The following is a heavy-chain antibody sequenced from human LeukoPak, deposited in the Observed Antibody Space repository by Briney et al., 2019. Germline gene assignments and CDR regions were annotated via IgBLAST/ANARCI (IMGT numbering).Heavy chain of an antibody. Sequence: SETLSLTCPVSGGSISSYYWSWIRQPPGKGLEWIGYIYYSGSTNYNPSLKSRVTISVDTSKNQFSLKLSSVTAADTAVYYCARDDYDFWSGLYYMDVWGKGTTVTVSS. CDR2: IYYSGST. V-gene: IGHV4-59*01. CDR1: GGSISSYY. J-gene: IGHJ6*03. CDR3: ARDDYDFWSGLYYMDV. D-gene: IGHD3-3*01.